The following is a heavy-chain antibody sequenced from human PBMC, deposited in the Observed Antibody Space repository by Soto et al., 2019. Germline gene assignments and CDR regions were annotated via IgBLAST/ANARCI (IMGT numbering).Heavy chain of an antibody. CDR2: IYPGDSDT. Sequence: GESLKISCKGSGYSFTSYWIGCVRQMPGKGLEWMGIIYPGDSDTRYSPSFQGQVTISADKSISTAYLQWSSLKASDTAMYYCARVPYYYDSSGYYLDYWGQGTLVTVSS. CDR1: GYSFTSYW. J-gene: IGHJ4*02. CDR3: ARVPYYYDSSGYYLDY. D-gene: IGHD3-22*01. V-gene: IGHV5-51*01.